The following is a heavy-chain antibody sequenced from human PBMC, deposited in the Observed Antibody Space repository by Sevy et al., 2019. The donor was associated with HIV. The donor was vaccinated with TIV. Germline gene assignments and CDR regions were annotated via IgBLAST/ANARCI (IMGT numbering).Heavy chain of an antibody. CDR1: GYTFTSYG. CDR2: ISAYNANT. J-gene: IGHJ4*02. D-gene: IGHD3-10*01. CDR3: ARDDGSGSYYGDY. Sequence: ASVKVSCKASGYTFTSYGISWVRQAPGLGLEWMGWISAYNANTNYAQKLQGRVTMTTDTSTSTAYVELRSLRSDDTAVYYCARDDGSGSYYGDYWGQGTLVTVSS. V-gene: IGHV1-18*01.